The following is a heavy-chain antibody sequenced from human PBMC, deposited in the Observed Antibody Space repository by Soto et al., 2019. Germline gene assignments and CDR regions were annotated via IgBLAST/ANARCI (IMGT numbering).Heavy chain of an antibody. D-gene: IGHD3-9*01. CDR2: INSEGSST. Sequence: GGSLRLSYAASGFTFSSYWMHWVRQAPGKGLVWVSRINSEGSSTSYADSVKGRFTISRDNAKNTLYLQMNSLRAEDTAVYYCARDLEGNYYDILTGYYKVGYFDYWGQGTLVTVSS. V-gene: IGHV3-74*01. CDR1: GFTFSSYW. CDR3: ARDLEGNYYDILTGYYKVGYFDY. J-gene: IGHJ4*02.